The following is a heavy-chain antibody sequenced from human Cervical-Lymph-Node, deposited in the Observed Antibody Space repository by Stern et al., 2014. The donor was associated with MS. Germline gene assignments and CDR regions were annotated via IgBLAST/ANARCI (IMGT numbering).Heavy chain of an antibody. Sequence: QVQLVQSGSEVKKPGSSVKVSCKASGDTFSSYALSWVRQAPGKGLEWVGGLIPCFGATRYAQKFLGRVTITPEESTGTAFMELSGLTSEDTAIYYCALRRSYYVYWGQGTLVTVSS. CDR2: LIPCFGAT. CDR3: ALRRSYYVY. D-gene: IGHD1-26*01. CDR1: GDTFSSYA. J-gene: IGHJ4*02. V-gene: IGHV1-69*01.